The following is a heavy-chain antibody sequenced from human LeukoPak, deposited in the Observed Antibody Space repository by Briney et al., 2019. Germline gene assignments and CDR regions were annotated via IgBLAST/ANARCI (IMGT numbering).Heavy chain of an antibody. CDR2: IKQDGSEK. CDR3: ARQRYHDS. V-gene: IGHV3-7*01. D-gene: IGHD2-2*01. CDR1: GFTFSSYW. J-gene: IGHJ4*02. Sequence: GGSLRLSCATSGFTFSSYWMSWVRQAPGKGLEWVANIKQDGSEKDYLDSVKARFTISRDNAKNSLYLQMNSLRAEDTAVYYCARQRYHDSWGQGTLVTVSS.